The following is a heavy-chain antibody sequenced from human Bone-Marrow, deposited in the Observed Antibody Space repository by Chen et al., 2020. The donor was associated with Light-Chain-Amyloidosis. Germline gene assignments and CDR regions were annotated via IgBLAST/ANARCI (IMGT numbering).Heavy chain of an antibody. CDR3: ARSLWELSNVYFDY. D-gene: IGHD1-26*01. J-gene: IGHJ4*02. CDR1: GGSISSGGYY. V-gene: IGHV4-31*01. Sequence: PSQTLSLTCTVSGGSISSGGYYWSWIRQHPGKGLEWIGYIYYSGSTYYNPSLXXXXTXXXXXXXXXXXXXXXXXXXXXXXVYYCARSLWELSNVYFDYWGQGTLVTISS. CDR2: IYYSGST.